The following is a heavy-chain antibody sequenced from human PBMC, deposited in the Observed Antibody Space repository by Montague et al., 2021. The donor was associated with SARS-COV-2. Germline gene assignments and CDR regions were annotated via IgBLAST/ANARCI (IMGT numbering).Heavy chain of an antibody. CDR1: GFTSGDYQ. J-gene: IGHJ4*02. CDR2: INQDETAK. Sequence: SLRLSCAASGFTSGDYQMTWVRQAPGKGLQWVANINQDETAKTYVDSVKGRFTISRDNAKNSLILQMNSLKDEDTAVYYCARSPRGSGTGWLDYWGQGTLVTVSP. CDR3: ARSPRGSGTGWLDY. V-gene: IGHV3-7*01. D-gene: IGHD3/OR15-3a*01.